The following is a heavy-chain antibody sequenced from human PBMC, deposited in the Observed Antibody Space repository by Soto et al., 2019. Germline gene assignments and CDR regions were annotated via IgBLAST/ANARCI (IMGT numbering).Heavy chain of an antibody. D-gene: IGHD3-22*01. J-gene: IGHJ6*02. CDR2: INPSGGST. CDR3: ARVVVSIGYYGYYYYGMDV. Sequence: GASVKVSCKASGYTFTSYYMHWVRQAPGQGLEWMGIINPSGGSTSYAQKFQGRVTMTRDTSTSTVYMELSSLRSEDTAVYYCARVVVSIGYYGYYYYGMDVWGQGTKVTVSS. V-gene: IGHV1-46*01. CDR1: GYTFTSYY.